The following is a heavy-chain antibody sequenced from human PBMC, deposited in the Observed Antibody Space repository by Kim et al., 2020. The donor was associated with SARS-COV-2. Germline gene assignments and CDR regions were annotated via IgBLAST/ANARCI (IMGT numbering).Heavy chain of an antibody. CDR2: FFSDGTI. CDR3: ARDRGPIPYCLDP. V-gene: IGHV4-61*02. CDR1: GDSISSGGFY. J-gene: IGHJ5*02. D-gene: IGHD2-21*01. Sequence: SETLSLTCSVSGDSISSGGFYWSWIRQPAGKRLEWIGRFFSDGTINYNPSLKGRATISADTSKNQFSLRLASATAADTAVYYCARDRGPIPYCLDPWGQGTLVTVSS.